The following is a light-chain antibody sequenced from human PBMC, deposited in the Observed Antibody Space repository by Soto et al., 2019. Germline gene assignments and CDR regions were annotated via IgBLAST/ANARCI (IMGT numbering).Light chain of an antibody. CDR3: PQYYTTPPT. J-gene: IGKJ1*01. CDR2: WAA. V-gene: IGKV4-1*01. Sequence: DIVMTQSPDSLAKSLGERATINCKSSQSVLYSSNNKNFLAWYQQKPGQPPKLLIYWAATRVSEVPDRFSGSGSGTDFALSINSLQAEDVAVHYCPQYYTTPPTFGQGTKVEIK. CDR1: QSVLYSSNNKNF.